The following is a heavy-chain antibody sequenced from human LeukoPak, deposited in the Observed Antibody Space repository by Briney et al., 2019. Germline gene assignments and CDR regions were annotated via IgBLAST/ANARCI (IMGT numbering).Heavy chain of an antibody. CDR3: VCYNSSGYSDYYFDY. D-gene: IGHD3-22*01. J-gene: IGHJ4*02. V-gene: IGHV1-69*04. CDR1: GGTFSSYA. CDR2: IIPIIDIA. Sequence: SVKVSCKASGGTFSSYAITWVRQAPGQGLEWMGRIIPIIDIANYAQKFQGRVTITADTSTSTAFMELSSLRSDDAAVYYCVCYNSSGYSDYYFDYWGQGTLVTVSS.